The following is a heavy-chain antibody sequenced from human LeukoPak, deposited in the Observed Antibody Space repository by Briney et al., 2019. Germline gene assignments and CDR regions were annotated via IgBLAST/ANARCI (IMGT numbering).Heavy chain of an antibody. CDR2: INGGSDNS. CDR1: GFTFSSYS. D-gene: IGHD5-18*01. CDR3: AKGQGYNYGDSIDY. V-gene: IGHV3-23*01. Sequence: GGSLRLSCAASGFTFSSYSMNWVRQAPGKGLEWVSVINGGSDNSYYADSVKGRFTVSRDNSKNTLYLQMNSLRDEDTAVYYCAKGQGYNYGDSIDYWGQGALVTVSS. J-gene: IGHJ4*02.